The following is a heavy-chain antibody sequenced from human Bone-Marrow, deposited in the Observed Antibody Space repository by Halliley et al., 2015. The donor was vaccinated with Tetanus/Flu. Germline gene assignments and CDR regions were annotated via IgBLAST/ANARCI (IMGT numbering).Heavy chain of an antibody. J-gene: IGHJ5*02. CDR1: GGSLSPYC. Sequence: GLVKPSETLSLACSVSGGSLSPYCWSWIRQSPGKGLEWLGYICYSGTTKYNPSLKSRVAMSVDTSKKQFSLKMYSVTAADTAVYYCARVEAYGDYVGHDWFDPWGQGTLVTVSS. D-gene: IGHD4-17*01. CDR2: ICYSGTT. CDR3: ARVEAYGDYVGHDWFDP. V-gene: IGHV4-59*01.